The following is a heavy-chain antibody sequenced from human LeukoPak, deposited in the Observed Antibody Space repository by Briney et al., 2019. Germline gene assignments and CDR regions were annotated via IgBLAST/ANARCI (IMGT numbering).Heavy chain of an antibody. Sequence: TGGSLRLSCAASGFTFSNYTMNWVRQAPGKGLEWVSSIISSSSYIYYADSVKGRFTISRDNAKNALYLQMNSLRAEDTAVYYCARDYAYFDWYPDYWGQGTLVTVSS. D-gene: IGHD3-9*01. J-gene: IGHJ4*02. CDR1: GFTFSNYT. V-gene: IGHV3-21*01. CDR2: IISSSSYI. CDR3: ARDYAYFDWYPDY.